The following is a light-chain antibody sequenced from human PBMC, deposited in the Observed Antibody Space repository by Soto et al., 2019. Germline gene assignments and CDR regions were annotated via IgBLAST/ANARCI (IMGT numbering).Light chain of an antibody. J-gene: IGKJ4*01. CDR1: QAISSW. CDR3: QQANSFLLT. V-gene: IGKV1-12*01. Sequence: DIQRTQYTYSVSASLGDAVTMTCRASQAISSWLAWYQQKPGKAPKVLIHDASKLESGVPSRFSGSGSGTDFTLTITILQPEDFATYYSQQANSFLLTFAGRSMVDIK. CDR2: DAS.